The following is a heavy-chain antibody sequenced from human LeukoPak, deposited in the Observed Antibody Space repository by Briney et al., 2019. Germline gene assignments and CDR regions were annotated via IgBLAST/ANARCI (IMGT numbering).Heavy chain of an antibody. V-gene: IGHV4-30-2*01. CDR3: ARAYSNYWFDP. Sequence: SQTLSLTCAVSGGSISSGGYSWSWIRQPPGKGLEWIGYIYHSGSTYYNPPLKSRVTISVDRSKNQFSLKLSSVTAADTAVYYCARAYSNYWFDPWGQGTLVTVSS. D-gene: IGHD4-4*01. CDR2: IYHSGST. J-gene: IGHJ5*02. CDR1: GGSISSGGYS.